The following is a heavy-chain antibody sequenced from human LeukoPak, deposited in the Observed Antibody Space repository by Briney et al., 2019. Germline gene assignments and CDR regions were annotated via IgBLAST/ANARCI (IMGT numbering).Heavy chain of an antibody. CDR3: ARDKNKVGSSWYFPNFDY. CDR2: IIPIFGTA. CDR1: GGTFSSYA. Sequence: SVKVSCKASGGTFSSYAISWVRQAPGQGLEWMGRIIPIFGTANYAQKFQGRVTITTDESTSTAYMELSSLRSEDTAVYYCARDKNKVGSSWYFPNFDYWGQGTLVAVSS. J-gene: IGHJ4*02. D-gene: IGHD6-13*01. V-gene: IGHV1-69*05.